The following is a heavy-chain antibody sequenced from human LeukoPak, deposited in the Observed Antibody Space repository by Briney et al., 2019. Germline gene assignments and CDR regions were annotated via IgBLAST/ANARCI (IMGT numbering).Heavy chain of an antibody. CDR3: ARIEDYGGNSVNY. CDR1: GGSISSGDYY. V-gene: IGHV4-30-4*02. J-gene: IGHJ4*02. Sequence: SETLSLTCTVSGGSISSGDYYWSWIRQPPGKGLEWIGYIYYSGSTYYNPSLKSRVTISVDTSKNQFSLKLSSVTAADTAVYYCARIEDYGGNSVNYWGQGTLVTVSS. D-gene: IGHD4-23*01. CDR2: IYYSGST.